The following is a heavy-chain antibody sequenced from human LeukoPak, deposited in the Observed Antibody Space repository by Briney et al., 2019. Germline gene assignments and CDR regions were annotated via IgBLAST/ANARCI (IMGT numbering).Heavy chain of an antibody. Sequence: PGGSLRLSCAASGFTFSSYWMSWVRQAPGKGLEWVANIKQDGSEKYYVDSLKDRFTISRDNAKNSLYLQMNSLRAEDTAVYYCARDHRGYSYGSEQYHYYYMDVWGKGTTVTVSS. CDR3: ARDHRGYSYGSEQYHYYYMDV. D-gene: IGHD5-18*01. V-gene: IGHV3-7*01. CDR1: GFTFSSYW. CDR2: IKQDGSEK. J-gene: IGHJ6*03.